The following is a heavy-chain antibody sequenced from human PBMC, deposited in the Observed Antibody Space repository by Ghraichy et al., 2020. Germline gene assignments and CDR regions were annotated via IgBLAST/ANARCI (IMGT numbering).Heavy chain of an antibody. CDR1: GGSFSGYY. Sequence: SETLSLTCAVYGGSFSGYYWSWIRQPPGKGLEWIGEINHSGSTNYNPSLKSRVTISVDTSKNQFSLKLSSVTAADTAVYYCARTDQSSTSCLLDYWGQGTLVTVSS. CDR2: INHSGST. D-gene: IGHD2-2*01. V-gene: IGHV4-34*01. CDR3: ARTDQSSTSCLLDY. J-gene: IGHJ4*02.